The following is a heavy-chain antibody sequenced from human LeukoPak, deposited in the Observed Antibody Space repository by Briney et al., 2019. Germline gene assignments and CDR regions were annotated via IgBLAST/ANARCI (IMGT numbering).Heavy chain of an antibody. CDR3: VRGPNYDILTGSRNDAFDI. CDR1: GFTFSSYG. V-gene: IGHV3-30*02. J-gene: IGHJ3*02. D-gene: IGHD3-9*01. CDR2: IRYDGSNK. Sequence: GGSLRLSCAASGFTFSSYGMHWVRQAPGKGLEWVAFIRYDGSNKYYADSVKGRFTISRDNSKNTLYLQMNSLRAEDTAVYYCVRGPNYDILTGSRNDAFDIWGQGTMVTVSS.